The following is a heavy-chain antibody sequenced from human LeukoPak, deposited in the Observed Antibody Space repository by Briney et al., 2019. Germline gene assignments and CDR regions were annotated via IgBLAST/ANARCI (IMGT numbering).Heavy chain of an antibody. V-gene: IGHV1-8*01. D-gene: IGHD3-10*01. CDR3: ARSSKGSGSTYYYYYYMDV. J-gene: IGHJ6*03. CDR1: GYTFTSYD. Sequence: GASVKVSCKASGYTFTSYDINWVGQATGQGLEWMGWINPNSGITGYAQKFQGRVTMTRNTSISTAYMELSSLRSEDTAVYYCARSSKGSGSTYYYYYYMDVWGKGTTVTISS. CDR2: INPNSGIT.